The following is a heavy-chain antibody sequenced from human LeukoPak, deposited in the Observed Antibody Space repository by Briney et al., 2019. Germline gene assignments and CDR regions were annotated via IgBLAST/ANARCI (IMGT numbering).Heavy chain of an antibody. D-gene: IGHD4-17*01. J-gene: IGHJ4*02. CDR3: ARARDYGDSPSFDY. CDR2: IYYSGST. CDR1: GGSISSSSYY. V-gene: IGHV4-39*07. Sequence: SETLPLTCTVSGGSISSSSYYWGWIRQPPGKGLEWIGSIYYSGSTYYNPSLMSRVTISVDTSKNQFSLKLSSVTAADTAVYYCARARDYGDSPSFDYWGQGTLVTVSS.